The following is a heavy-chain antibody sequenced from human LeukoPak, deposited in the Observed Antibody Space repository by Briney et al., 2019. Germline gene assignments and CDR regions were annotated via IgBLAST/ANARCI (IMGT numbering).Heavy chain of an antibody. Sequence: GGSLRLSCAASGFTFSNYWMHWVRPDPGKGLVWASRIYTDGSRRSYADSVKGRFTISRDNAKNTVYPQMNSLRAEDTAVYYCASASSHRIAAGGDYWGQGTLVTVSS. CDR2: IYTDGSRR. D-gene: IGHD6-13*01. CDR1: GFTFSNYW. CDR3: ASASSHRIAAGGDY. J-gene: IGHJ4*02. V-gene: IGHV3-74*01.